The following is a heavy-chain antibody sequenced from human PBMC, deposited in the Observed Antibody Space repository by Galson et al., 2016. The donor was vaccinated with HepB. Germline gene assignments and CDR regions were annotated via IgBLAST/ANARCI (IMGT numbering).Heavy chain of an antibody. V-gene: IGHV3-30*18. CDR3: AKDRGIAVAGGLDY. J-gene: IGHJ4*02. D-gene: IGHD6-19*01. CDR2: ISYDGNHK. Sequence: SLRLSCAVSGFTFSKYGMHWVRQAPSKGLGWVAGISYDGNHKYYADSVKGRFTISRDNSKNMLYLQMNSLGAEDTAVYFCAKDRGIAVAGGLDYWGQGTLVTVSS. CDR1: GFTFSKYG.